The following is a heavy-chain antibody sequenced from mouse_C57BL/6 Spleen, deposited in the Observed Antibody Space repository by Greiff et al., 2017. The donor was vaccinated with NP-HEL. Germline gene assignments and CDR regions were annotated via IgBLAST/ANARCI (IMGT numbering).Heavy chain of an antibody. CDR3: ARGGSSYPYWYFDV. CDR2: ILPGSGST. CDR1: GYTFTGYW. D-gene: IGHD1-1*01. Sequence: QVQLKESGAELMKPGASVKLSCKATGYTFTGYWIEWVKQRPGHGLEWIGEILPGSGSTNYNEKFKGKATFTSDTSSNTAYMQRSSLTTEDSAIYYCARGGSSYPYWYFDVWGTGTTVTVSS. J-gene: IGHJ1*03. V-gene: IGHV1-9*01.